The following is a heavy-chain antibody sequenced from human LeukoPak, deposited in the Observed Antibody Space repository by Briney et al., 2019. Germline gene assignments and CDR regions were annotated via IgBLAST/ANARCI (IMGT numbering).Heavy chain of an antibody. Sequence: SGGSLRLSCAASGFTFDDYAMHWVRQAPGKGLEWVSLISGDGGSTYYADSMKGRFTISRDNSKNSLYLQMNSLRTEDTALYYCAKDFGYSSGWYLGGYYYYGMDVWGQGTTVTVSS. CDR3: AKDFGYSSGWYLGGYYYYGMDV. V-gene: IGHV3-43*02. CDR2: ISGDGGST. J-gene: IGHJ6*02. D-gene: IGHD6-19*01. CDR1: GFTFDDYA.